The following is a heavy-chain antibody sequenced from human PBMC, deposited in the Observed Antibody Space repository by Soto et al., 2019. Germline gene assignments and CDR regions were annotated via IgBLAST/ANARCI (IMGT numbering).Heavy chain of an antibody. J-gene: IGHJ4*02. Sequence: ASVKVSCKASGGTFSSYTISWVRQAPGQGLEWMGRIIPILGIANYAQKFQGRVTITADKSTSTAYMELSSLRSEDTAVYYCASFPDPDPALDYWGQGTLVTVSS. CDR1: GGTFSSYT. CDR2: IIPILGIA. CDR3: ASFPDPDPALDY. V-gene: IGHV1-69*02.